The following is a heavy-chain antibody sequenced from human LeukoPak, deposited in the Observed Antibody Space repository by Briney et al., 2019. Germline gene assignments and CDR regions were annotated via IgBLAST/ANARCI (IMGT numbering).Heavy chain of an antibody. D-gene: IGHD3-9*01. J-gene: IGHJ4*02. V-gene: IGHV1-18*01. Sequence: ASVKVSCKASGYTFTSYGISWVRQAPGQGLEWMGWISAYNGNTNYAQKLQGRVTMTTDTSTSTAYMELRCLRSDDTAVYYCARDKTVGYDILTGYIPFDYWGQGTLVTVSS. CDR1: GYTFTSYG. CDR3: ARDKTVGYDILTGYIPFDY. CDR2: ISAYNGNT.